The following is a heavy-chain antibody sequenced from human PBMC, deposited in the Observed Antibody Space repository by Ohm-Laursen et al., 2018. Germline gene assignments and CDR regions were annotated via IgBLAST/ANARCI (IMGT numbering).Heavy chain of an antibody. D-gene: IGHD3-22*01. CDR3: ALHYYDSSGYFRFDY. CDR1: GFTFSSYA. V-gene: IGHV3-23*01. J-gene: IGHJ4*02. Sequence: SLRLSCTASGFTFSSYAMSWVRQAPGKGLEWVLEITSGGTTYYADSVKGRFTISRDNSKNTLYLQMNSLRAEDTAVYYCALHYYDSSGYFRFDYWGQGTLVTVSS. CDR2: ITSGGTT.